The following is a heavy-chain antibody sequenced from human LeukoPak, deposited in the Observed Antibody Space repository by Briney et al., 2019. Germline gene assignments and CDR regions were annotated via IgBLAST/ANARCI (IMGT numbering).Heavy chain of an antibody. CDR2: INHSGST. V-gene: IGHV4-34*01. CDR1: GGSFSAYY. D-gene: IGHD3-22*01. Sequence: SETLSLTCAVYGGSFSAYYWSWIRQPPGKGLEWIGEINHSGSTNHNPSLKSRVTISIDTSRNQFSLNLRSVTAADTAVYYCASQRWYESSGWEYGMGVWGQGTTVTVSS. J-gene: IGHJ6*02. CDR3: ASQRWYESSGWEYGMGV.